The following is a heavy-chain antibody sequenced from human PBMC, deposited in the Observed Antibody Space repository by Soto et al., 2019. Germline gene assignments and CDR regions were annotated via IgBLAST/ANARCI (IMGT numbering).Heavy chain of an antibody. V-gene: IGHV3-49*04. D-gene: IGHD3-3*01. CDR1: GFTFGDFA. Sequence: QPGGSLRLSCKASGFTFGDFALNWVRQAPGKGLEWVGFIRRKAHGGTTEYAASVKGRFTISRDDSKSIAYLRMNSLRTEDTAVYYCTRGPVFGVDIYIMDVWGQGTTVTVSS. CDR2: IRRKAHGGTT. CDR3: TRGPVFGVDIYIMDV. J-gene: IGHJ6*02.